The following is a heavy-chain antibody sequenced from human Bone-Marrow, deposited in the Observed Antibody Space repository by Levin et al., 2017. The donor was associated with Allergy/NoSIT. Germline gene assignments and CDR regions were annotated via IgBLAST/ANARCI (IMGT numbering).Heavy chain of an antibody. CDR1: GFTFSSYW. Sequence: PGGSLRLSCAASGFTFSSYWMSWVRQAPGKGLEWVANIKQDGSEKYYVDSVKGRFTISRDNAKNSLYLQMNSLRAEDTAVYYCARESGKYDILTGYYKGAFDIWGQGTMVTVSS. J-gene: IGHJ3*02. CDR2: IKQDGSEK. CDR3: ARESGKYDILTGYYKGAFDI. V-gene: IGHV3-7*01. D-gene: IGHD3-9*01.